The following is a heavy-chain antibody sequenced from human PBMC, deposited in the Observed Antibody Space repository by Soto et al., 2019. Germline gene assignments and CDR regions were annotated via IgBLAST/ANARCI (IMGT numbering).Heavy chain of an antibody. J-gene: IGHJ4*02. CDR3: AREKTVGGIRLDN. V-gene: IGHV3-30-3*01. Sequence: QVQLVESGGGVVQPGRSLRLSCAASGFTFTNYPMHWGRQAPGKGLEWVAVVSHDGINTYYADSVKGRFTISRDNSKNTLYLQLNSLRTEDTAVFYCAREKTVGGIRLDNWGQGTLVTVSS. CDR1: GFTFTNYP. D-gene: IGHD1-26*01. CDR2: VSHDGINT.